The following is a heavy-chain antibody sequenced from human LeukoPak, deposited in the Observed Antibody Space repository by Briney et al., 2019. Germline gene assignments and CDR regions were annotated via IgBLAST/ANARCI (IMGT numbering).Heavy chain of an antibody. CDR2: ISGSGGST. Sequence: GGSLRLSCTASGFTFSTYAMSWVRQAPGKGLEWVSAISGSGGSTYYADSVMGRFTISRDNAKNSLYLQMNSLRAEDTAVYYCARGLSANRYWYFDLWGRGTLVTVSS. CDR3: ARGLSANRYWYFDL. V-gene: IGHV3-23*01. J-gene: IGHJ2*01. D-gene: IGHD1-14*01. CDR1: GFTFSTYA.